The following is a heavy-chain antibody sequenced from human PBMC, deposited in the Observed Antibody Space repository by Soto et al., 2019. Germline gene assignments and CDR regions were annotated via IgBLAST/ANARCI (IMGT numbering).Heavy chain of an antibody. Sequence: QVQLVQSGAEVKKPGSSVKVSCKASGGTFSSYAISWVRQAPGQGLEWMGGIIPIFGTANYAQKFQGRVTITADESTSTAYMELSSLRSEDTAVYYCAREYSSPSYYYYYYGMDVWGQGTTVTVSS. CDR2: IIPIFGTA. CDR1: GGTFSSYA. CDR3: AREYSSPSYYYYYYGMDV. D-gene: IGHD6-13*01. J-gene: IGHJ6*02. V-gene: IGHV1-69*12.